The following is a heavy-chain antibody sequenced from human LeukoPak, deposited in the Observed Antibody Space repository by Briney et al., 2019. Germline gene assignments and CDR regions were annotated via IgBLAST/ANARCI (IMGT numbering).Heavy chain of an antibody. CDR3: AREWLGYSYGTRTPYFDY. J-gene: IGHJ4*02. D-gene: IGHD5-18*01. CDR2: IKQDGSEK. CDR1: GFTFSSYW. V-gene: IGHV3-7*01. Sequence: PGGSLRLSCAASGFTFSSYWMSWVRQAPGKGLGWVANIKQDGSEKYYVDSVKGRFTISRDNAKNSLYLQMNSLRAEDTAVYYCAREWLGYSYGTRTPYFDYWGQGTLVTVSS.